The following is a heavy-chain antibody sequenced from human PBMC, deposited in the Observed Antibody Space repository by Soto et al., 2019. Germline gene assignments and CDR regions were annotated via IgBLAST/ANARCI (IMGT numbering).Heavy chain of an antibody. CDR1: GFTFSSYG. CDR2: ISYDGSNK. V-gene: IGHV3-30*18. J-gene: IGHJ4*02. CDR3: AKGYYYDSSGYYPLDY. Sequence: PGGSLRLSCAASGFTFSSYGMHWVRQAPGKGLEWVAVISYDGSNKYYADSVKGRFTISRDNSKNTLYLQMNSLRAEDTAVYYCAKGYYYDSSGYYPLDYWGQGTLVTAPQ. D-gene: IGHD3-22*01.